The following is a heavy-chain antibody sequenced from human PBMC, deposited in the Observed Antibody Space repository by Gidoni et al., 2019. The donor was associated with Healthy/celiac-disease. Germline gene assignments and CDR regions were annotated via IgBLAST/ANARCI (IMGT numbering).Heavy chain of an antibody. CDR2: IYPGDSDT. CDR1: GYRFPSYW. D-gene: IGHD3-16*02. J-gene: IGHJ6*02. CDR3: ARLRYDYVWGSYRSTYYYYGMDV. V-gene: IGHV5-51*01. Sequence: EVQLVQSGAEVTTPGDSLKISCKGSGYRFPSYWIGWVRQMPGKGLEWMGIIYPGDSDTRYSPSFQGQVTISADKSISTAYLQWSSLKASDTAMYYCARLRYDYVWGSYRSTYYYYGMDVWGQGTTVTVSS.